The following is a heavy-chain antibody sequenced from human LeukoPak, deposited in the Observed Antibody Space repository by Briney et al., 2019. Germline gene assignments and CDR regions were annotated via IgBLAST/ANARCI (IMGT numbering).Heavy chain of an antibody. D-gene: IGHD3-10*02. Sequence: PGRSLRLSCAASGFTFSSYAMKWVCQTPGKGLEWVSYISSSGSTIYYADSVKGRFTISRDNAKNSLYLQMNSLRAEDTAVYYCAELGITMIGGVWGKGTTVTISS. CDR2: ISSSGSTI. CDR1: GFTFSSYA. V-gene: IGHV3-48*03. J-gene: IGHJ6*04. CDR3: AELGITMIGGV.